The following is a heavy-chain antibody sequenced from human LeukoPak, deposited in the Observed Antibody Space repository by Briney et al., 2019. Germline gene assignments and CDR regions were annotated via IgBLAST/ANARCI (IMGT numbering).Heavy chain of an antibody. D-gene: IGHD6-19*01. CDR1: GFTLSSYW. Sequence: GGSLRLSCAASGFTLSSYWMSWVRQAPGKGLEWVANIKQDGSEKYYVDSVKGRFTISRDNAKNSLYLQMNSLRAEDTAVYYCARDRGAVEFDYWGQGTLVTVSS. CDR3: ARDRGAVEFDY. V-gene: IGHV3-7*01. CDR2: IKQDGSEK. J-gene: IGHJ4*02.